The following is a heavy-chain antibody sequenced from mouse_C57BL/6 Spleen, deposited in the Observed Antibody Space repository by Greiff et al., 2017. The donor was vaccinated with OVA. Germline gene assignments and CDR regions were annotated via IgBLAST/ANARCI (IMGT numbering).Heavy chain of an antibody. CDR2: IYPGDGDT. V-gene: IGHV1-82*01. Sequence: VQLQESGPELVKPGASVKISCKASGYAFSSSWMNWVKQRPGKGLEWIGRIYPGDGDTNYNGKFKGKATLTADKSSSTAYMQLSSLTSEDSAVYFCALTTVVATDYWGQGTTLTVSS. J-gene: IGHJ2*01. CDR3: ALTTVVATDY. D-gene: IGHD1-1*01. CDR1: GYAFSSSW.